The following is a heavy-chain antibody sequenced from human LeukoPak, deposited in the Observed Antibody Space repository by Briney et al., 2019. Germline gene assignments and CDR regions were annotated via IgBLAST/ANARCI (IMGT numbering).Heavy chain of an antibody. CDR3: ASLDFWSGYFDS. CDR2: IYSGGGT. J-gene: IGHJ4*02. V-gene: IGHV3-66*01. Sequence: EGSLRLSCAASGFTVSRNYMSWVRQAPGKGLEWVCLIYSGGGTHYADSVKGRFTISRDSSKNTLYLQMNSLRAEDTAVYYCASLDFWSGYFDSWGQGTLVTVSS. CDR1: GFTVSRNY. D-gene: IGHD3-3*01.